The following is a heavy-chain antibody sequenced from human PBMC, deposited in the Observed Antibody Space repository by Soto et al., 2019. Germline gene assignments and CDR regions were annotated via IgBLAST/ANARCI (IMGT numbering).Heavy chain of an antibody. Sequence: PSETLSLTCTVSGGSISSSDFYWGWLRQPPGKGLDFIGSIYYSGTTYYNPSLKSRVTISVDTSKNQFSLKLSSGTAADTAVYYCAGGYCSSTSCPNSYYYYYMDVWGKGTTVTVSS. CDR1: GGSISSSDFY. CDR3: AGGYCSSTSCPNSYYYYYMDV. CDR2: IYYSGTT. J-gene: IGHJ6*03. D-gene: IGHD2-2*01. V-gene: IGHV4-39*07.